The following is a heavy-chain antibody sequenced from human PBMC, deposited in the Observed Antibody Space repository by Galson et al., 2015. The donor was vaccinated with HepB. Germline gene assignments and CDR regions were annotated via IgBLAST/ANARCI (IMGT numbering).Heavy chain of an antibody. V-gene: IGHV3-33*01. CDR1: GFTFSTYG. CDR2: ILYDGSNK. CDR3: ARAGELYFYYMDV. J-gene: IGHJ6*03. D-gene: IGHD3-16*01. Sequence: SLRLSCAASGFTFSTYGVHWVRQAPGKGLEWVAVILYDGSNKFFADSVKGRFTISRDNSKNTVYLQMNSLRAEDTAVYYCARAGELYFYYMDVWGYGTTVTVSS.